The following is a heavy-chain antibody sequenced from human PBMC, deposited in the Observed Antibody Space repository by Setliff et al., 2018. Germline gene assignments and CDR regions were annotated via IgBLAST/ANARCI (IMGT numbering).Heavy chain of an antibody. CDR3: ARESRYYYDNLGTLDY. J-gene: IGHJ4*02. D-gene: IGHD3-22*01. Sequence: ASETLSLTCTVSGGSFSGYYWSWIRQPPGKRLEWIGEIIHSGSTNYNPSLKSRVSISVDTSKNQFSLKLSSVTAADTAVYYCARESRYYYDNLGTLDYWGQGTLVTVSS. V-gene: IGHV4-34*12. CDR1: GGSFSGYY. CDR2: IIHSGST.